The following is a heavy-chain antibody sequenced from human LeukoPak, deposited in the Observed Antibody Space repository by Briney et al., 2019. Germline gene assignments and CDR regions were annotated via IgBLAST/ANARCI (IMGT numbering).Heavy chain of an antibody. CDR3: AKAANRDYYDSSGYYSNFDY. Sequence: GGSLRLSCAASGFTISSYAMSWVRQAPGKGLEWVSAISGSGGSTYYADSVKGRFTISRDNSKNTLYLQMNSLRAEDTAVYYCAKAANRDYYDSSGYYSNFDYWGQGTLVTVSS. V-gene: IGHV3-23*01. CDR2: ISGSGGST. CDR1: GFTISSYA. J-gene: IGHJ4*02. D-gene: IGHD3-22*01.